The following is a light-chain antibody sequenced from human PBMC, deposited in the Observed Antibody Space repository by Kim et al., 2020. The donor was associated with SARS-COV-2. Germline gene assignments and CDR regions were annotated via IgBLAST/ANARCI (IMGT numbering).Light chain of an antibody. Sequence: EIVLTQSPATLSLSPGDRATLSCRASQGVSNYLAWYQQKPGQAPRLLISDASNRATGIPARFSGSGSGTDFTLTISSLGPEDFTFYYCSRSSSGPGTFGQGTKVEIK. CDR1: QGVSNY. CDR3: SRSSSGPGT. J-gene: IGKJ1*01. V-gene: IGKV3-11*01. CDR2: DAS.